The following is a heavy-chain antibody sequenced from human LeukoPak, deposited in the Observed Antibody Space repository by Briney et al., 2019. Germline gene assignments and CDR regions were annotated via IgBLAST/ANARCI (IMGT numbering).Heavy chain of an antibody. CDR2: IYQSGST. CDR1: GYSISSGYY. V-gene: IGHV4-38-2*02. Sequence: PSETLSLTCTVSGYSISSGYYWGWIRQPPGKGPEWIGSIYQSGSTYYNPSLKSRVTISVDTSKNQISLKLSSVTAADTAVYFCARVPGPNWFDPWGQGTLVTVSS. J-gene: IGHJ5*02. CDR3: ARVPGPNWFDP.